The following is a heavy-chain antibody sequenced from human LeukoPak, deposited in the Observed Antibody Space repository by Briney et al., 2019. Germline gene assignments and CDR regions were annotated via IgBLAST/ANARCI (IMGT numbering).Heavy chain of an antibody. CDR3: ARGPNYYGSSGYFPWDY. J-gene: IGHJ4*02. D-gene: IGHD3-22*01. CDR2: ISSSSSTI. Sequence: GGSLRLSCAASGLTFSSYSMNWVRQAPGKGLEWVSYISSSSSTIYYADSVKGRFTISRDNAKNSLYLQMNSLRAEDTAVYYCARGPNYYGSSGYFPWDYWGQGILVTVSS. CDR1: GLTFSSYS. V-gene: IGHV3-48*01.